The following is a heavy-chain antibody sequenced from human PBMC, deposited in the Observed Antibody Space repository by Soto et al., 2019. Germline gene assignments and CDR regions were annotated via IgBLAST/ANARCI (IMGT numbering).Heavy chain of an antibody. J-gene: IGHJ4*02. CDR3: ARKVGMEFDY. Sequence: QVQLVESGGGVVQPGRSLRLSCAASGFTFSSFGMHWVRQAPGKGLEWVALIWFDGSNNNYADSVKGRLTISRDNSKNTLPLQMNSLGAEDTAVYYCARKVGMEFDYWGKGTQVTVSS. CDR2: IWFDGSNN. CDR1: GFTFSSFG. D-gene: IGHD2-21*01. V-gene: IGHV3-33*01.